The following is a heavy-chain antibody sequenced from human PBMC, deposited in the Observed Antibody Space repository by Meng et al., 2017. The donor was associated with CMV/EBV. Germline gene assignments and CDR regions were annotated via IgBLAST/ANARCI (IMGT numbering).Heavy chain of an antibody. D-gene: IGHD3-16*01. CDR3: ASTDVVGEDYYYGMDV. Sequence: ASVKVSCKASGNTFTGYYMHWVRQAPGQGLEWMGWINPNSGGTNYAQKFQGRITMTRDTSISTAYIELSRLRSDDTAVYYCASTDVVGEDYYYGMDVWGQGTTVTVSS. V-gene: IGHV1-2*02. CDR1: GNTFTGYY. J-gene: IGHJ6*02. CDR2: INPNSGGT.